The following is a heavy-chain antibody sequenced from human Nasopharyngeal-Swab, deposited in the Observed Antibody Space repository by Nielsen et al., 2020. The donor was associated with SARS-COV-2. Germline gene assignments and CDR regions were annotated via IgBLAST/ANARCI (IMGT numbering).Heavy chain of an antibody. CDR2: MDSDGSTI. CDR1: QFTFRTYW. V-gene: IGHV3-74*01. D-gene: IGHD3-10*01. CDR3: ASGAVDGSGTYRLGEY. Sequence: GGSLRLSCSASQFTFRTYWIHWVRQAPGKGLEWVSRMDSDGSTINYADSVKGRFTISRDNAKNTLYLQMNSLRAEDTAVYYCASGAVDGSGTYRLGEYWGQGTLVTVSS. J-gene: IGHJ4*02.